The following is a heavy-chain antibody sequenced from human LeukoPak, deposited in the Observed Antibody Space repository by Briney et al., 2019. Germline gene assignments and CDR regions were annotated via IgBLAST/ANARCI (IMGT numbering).Heavy chain of an antibody. CDR1: GFTVSSDY. D-gene: IGHD4-17*01. CDR2: IYSGGST. Sequence: PGGSLRLSCAASGFTVSSDYMSWVRQAPGKGLEWVSVIYSGGSTYYADSVKGRFTISRDNSKNTLYLQMNSLRAEDTAVYYCARSYGDYVPPRYWGQGTLVTVSS. J-gene: IGHJ4*02. CDR3: ARSYGDYVPPRY. V-gene: IGHV3-53*01.